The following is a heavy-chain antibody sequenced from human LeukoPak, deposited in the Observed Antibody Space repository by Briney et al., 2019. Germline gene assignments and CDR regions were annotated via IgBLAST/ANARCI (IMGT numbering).Heavy chain of an antibody. CDR1: GFTFSSYA. Sequence: GGSLRLSCAASGFTFSSYAMHWVRQAPGKGLEWVAVISYDGSNKYYADSVRGRFTISRDNSNNTLYLQMSSLGLDDTAVYYCATAPLAYSSPFDYWGQGTLVTVSS. CDR2: ISYDGSNK. CDR3: ATAPLAYSSPFDY. J-gene: IGHJ4*02. D-gene: IGHD6-13*01. V-gene: IGHV3-30-3*01.